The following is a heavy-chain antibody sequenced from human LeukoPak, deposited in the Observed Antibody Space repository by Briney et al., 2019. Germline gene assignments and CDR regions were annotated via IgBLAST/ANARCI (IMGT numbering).Heavy chain of an antibody. V-gene: IGHV3-23*01. D-gene: IGHD2-2*01. J-gene: IGHJ6*03. CDR1: GFTFSSYA. CDR3: ARDGRGYCSSTSCYPLYYYYYYMDV. CDR2: ISGSGGST. Sequence: PGGSLRLSCAASGFTFSSYAMSWVRQAPGKGLEWVSAISGSGGSTYYADSVKGRFTISRDNAKNSLYLQMNSLRAEDTAVYYCARDGRGYCSSTSCYPLYYYYYYMDVWGKGTTVTVSS.